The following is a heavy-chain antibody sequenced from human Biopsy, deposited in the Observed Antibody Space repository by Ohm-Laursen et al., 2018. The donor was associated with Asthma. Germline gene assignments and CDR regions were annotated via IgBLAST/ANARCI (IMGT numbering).Heavy chain of an antibody. D-gene: IGHD1-20*01. V-gene: IGHV2-5*02. CDR1: GFSLTSSGVG. J-gene: IGHJ4*02. Sequence: TQTLTLTGSFSGFSLTSSGVGVGWIRQPPGKALECLAVIYWADVKRYSPSLKSRLTISKDISKNQVVLIKTDIDPMVTGTYYCANRGSLNGNWDGGYLDSWGQGTLVTVSS. CDR2: IYWADVK. CDR3: ANRGSLNGNWDGGYLDS.